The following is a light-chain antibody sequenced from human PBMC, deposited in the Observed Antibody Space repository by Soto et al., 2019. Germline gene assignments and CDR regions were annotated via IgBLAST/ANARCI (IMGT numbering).Light chain of an antibody. V-gene: IGKV4-1*01. Sequence: DIVMTQSPDSLAVSLGERATINCKSSQSVLYSSNHKNYLAWYQQKPGQPPKLLIYWASTRESGVPDRFSGSCSGTDFTLTISSLQAEDVAVYYCQQYYSTSLTFGQGTKVEIK. CDR3: QQYYSTSLT. CDR1: QSVLYSSNHKNY. J-gene: IGKJ1*01. CDR2: WAS.